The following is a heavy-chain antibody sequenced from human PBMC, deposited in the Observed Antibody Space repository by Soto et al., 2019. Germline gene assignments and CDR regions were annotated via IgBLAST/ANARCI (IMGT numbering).Heavy chain of an antibody. V-gene: IGHV1-18*01. CDR2: ISAYNGNT. J-gene: IGHJ3*02. Sequence: ASVKVSCKASGYTFTSYGISWVRQAPGRGLEWMGWISAYNGNTNYAQKLQGRVTMTTDTSTSTAYMELRSLRSDDTAVYYCARGLGYCSSTSCYDGAFDIWGQGTMVTVSS. CDR1: GYTFTSYG. D-gene: IGHD2-2*01. CDR3: ARGLGYCSSTSCYDGAFDI.